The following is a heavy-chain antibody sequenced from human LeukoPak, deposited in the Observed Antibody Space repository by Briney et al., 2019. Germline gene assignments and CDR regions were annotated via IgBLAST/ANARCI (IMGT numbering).Heavy chain of an antibody. CDR3: AAMITFGGVFWNWFDP. D-gene: IGHD3-16*01. J-gene: IGHJ5*02. Sequence: GASVKVSCKASGGTFSSYAISWVRQAPGQGLEWMGRIIPILGIANYAQKFQGRVTITADKSTSTAYMELSSLRSEDTAVYYCAAMITFGGVFWNWFDPWGQGTLVTVSS. CDR2: IIPILGIA. V-gene: IGHV1-69*04. CDR1: GGTFSSYA.